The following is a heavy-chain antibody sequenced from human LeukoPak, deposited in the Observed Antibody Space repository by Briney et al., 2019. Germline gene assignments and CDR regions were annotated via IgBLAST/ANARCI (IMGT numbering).Heavy chain of an antibody. CDR3: ARDKKTGYYVWFDP. V-gene: IGHV4-30-4*01. Sequence: SQTLSLTCTVSGGSISSGDYYWSWIRQPPGKGLEWIGYIYYSGSTYYNPSLKSRDTISVDTSKNQFSLKLSSVTAADTAVYYCARDKKTGYYVWFDPWGQGTLVTVSS. J-gene: IGHJ5*02. D-gene: IGHD3-9*01. CDR1: GGSISSGDYY. CDR2: IYYSGST.